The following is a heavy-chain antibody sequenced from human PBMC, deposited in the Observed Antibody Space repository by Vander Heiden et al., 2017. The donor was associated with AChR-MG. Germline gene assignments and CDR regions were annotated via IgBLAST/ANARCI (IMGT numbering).Heavy chain of an antibody. CDR2: IEQDGSEK. V-gene: IGHV3-7*01. CDR1: GFTFSSYW. J-gene: IGHJ4*02. CDR3: ARETYPGIAAADADY. Sequence: EVQLVESGGGLVPPGGSLRLSCAPSGFTFSSYWRSWIRQAPGKGRECVANIEQDGSEKYYGDAVKGRVTISRDNAKNSLYLQMNSLRAEDTAVYYCARETYPGIAAADADYWGQGTLVTVSS. D-gene: IGHD6-13*01.